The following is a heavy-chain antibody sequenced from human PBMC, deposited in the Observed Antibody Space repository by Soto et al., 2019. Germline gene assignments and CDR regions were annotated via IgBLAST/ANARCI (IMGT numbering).Heavy chain of an antibody. J-gene: IGHJ3*02. D-gene: IGHD3-16*01. Sequence: ASVKVSCKASGYTFTSYGISWVRQAPGQGLEWMGWISAYNGNTNYAQELQGRVTMTTDTSTSTAYMELRSLRSDDTAVYYCARWGRRSNRDAFDIWGQGTMVTVSS. CDR2: ISAYNGNT. CDR1: GYTFTSYG. V-gene: IGHV1-18*01. CDR3: ARWGRRSNRDAFDI.